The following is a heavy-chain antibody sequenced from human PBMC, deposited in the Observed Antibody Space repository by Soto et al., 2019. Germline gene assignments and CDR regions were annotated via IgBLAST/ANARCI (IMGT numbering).Heavy chain of an antibody. Sequence: QVQLQESGPGLVKPSQTLSLTCTVSGGSISSGGYYWSWIRQHPGKGLEWIGYIYYSGSTYYNPSLTSRVTISVDTSKNQFSLKLSSVTAADTAVYSCARTGERWILGYYFDYWGQGTLVTVSS. D-gene: IGHD2-2*03. CDR2: IYYSGST. V-gene: IGHV4-31*03. CDR1: GGSISSGGYY. CDR3: ARTGERWILGYYFDY. J-gene: IGHJ4*02.